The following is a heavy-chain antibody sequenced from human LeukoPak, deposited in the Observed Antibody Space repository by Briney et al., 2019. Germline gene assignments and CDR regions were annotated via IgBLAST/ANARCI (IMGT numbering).Heavy chain of an antibody. CDR2: MSYDGNTT. D-gene: IGHD6-13*01. J-gene: IGHJ4*02. CDR1: GFPFSRYS. Sequence: GRSLRLSCAASGFPFSRYSLHWVRQAPDKGLEWVAVMSYDGNTTYYADSVKGRFTIFRDNSTNMLYLQMNSLRGEDTAVYYCAEGRFGTFVSWGQGSLVTVSS. CDR3: AEGRFGTFVS. V-gene: IGHV3-30*07.